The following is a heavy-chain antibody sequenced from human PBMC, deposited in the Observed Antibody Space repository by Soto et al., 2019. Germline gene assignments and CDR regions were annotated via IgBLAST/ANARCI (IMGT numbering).Heavy chain of an antibody. J-gene: IGHJ3*02. Sequence: GGSLRLSCAASGFTFSIYWMHWVRQAPGKGLVWVSTILVDGRTFYVDSVKGRFTISRDSSQNTVYLQMNSLTAGDTALYYCAKATATGGGAFDICGQGTMVTVSS. CDR1: GFTFSIYW. CDR2: ILVDGRT. V-gene: IGHV3-23*01. CDR3: AKATATGGGAFDI. D-gene: IGHD2-8*02.